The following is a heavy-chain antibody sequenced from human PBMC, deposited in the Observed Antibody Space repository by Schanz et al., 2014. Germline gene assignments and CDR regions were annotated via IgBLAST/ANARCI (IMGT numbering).Heavy chain of an antibody. V-gene: IGHV3-30*02. CDR3: AKDPPRGVRTPIKPTLDY. J-gene: IGHJ4*02. CDR1: GYSFSDYD. CDR2: LRSDGSRR. Sequence: QVQLVESGGGVAQPGGSLRLSCVGSGYSFSDYDMYWIRQAPGKGLEWLAFLRSDGSRRDYADSVKGRFTISRDNSRNTLSLQMSSLRPEDTAVYYCAKDPPRGVRTPIKPTLDYWGQGTRVTVS. D-gene: IGHD3-10*01.